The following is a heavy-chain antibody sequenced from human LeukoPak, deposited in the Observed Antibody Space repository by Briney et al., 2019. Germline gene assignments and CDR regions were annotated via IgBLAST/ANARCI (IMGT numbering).Heavy chain of an antibody. CDR1: GFSISSSRYY. D-gene: IGHD6-6*01. V-gene: IGHV4-39*07. CDR3: AREPYGSTYYFDY. CDR2: IYSSGST. J-gene: IGHJ4*02. Sequence: PSEALSLTCPVSGFSISSSRYYWGWIRQPPGKGLEWIGSIYSSGSTYYNPSLKSRVTISVDTSKNQFSLKLTSVTAADTAVYYCAREPYGSTYYFDYWGQGTLVTVSS.